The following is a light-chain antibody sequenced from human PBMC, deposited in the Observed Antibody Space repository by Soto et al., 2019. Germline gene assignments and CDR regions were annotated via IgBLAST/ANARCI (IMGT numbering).Light chain of an antibody. CDR2: DAS. J-gene: IGKJ3*01. CDR3: QQYHSLPTT. CDR1: QSVSSN. V-gene: IGKV3D-15*02. Sequence: EIVMTQSPATLSVASGGRATFSCMASQSVSSNLAWYQQKPGQAPRLLIYDASNRATGIPDRFSGSGSGTDFTLTISRLEPEDFTVYYCQQYHSLPTTFGPGTKVDIK.